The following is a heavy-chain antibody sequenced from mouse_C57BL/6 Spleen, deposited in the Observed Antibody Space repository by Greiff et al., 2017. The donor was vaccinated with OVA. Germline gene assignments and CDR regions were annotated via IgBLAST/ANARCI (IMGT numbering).Heavy chain of an antibody. CDR1: GFTFSSYG. V-gene: IGHV5-6*01. J-gene: IGHJ4*01. Sequence: EVQLVESGGDLVKPGGSLKLSCAASGFTFSSYGMSWVRQTPDKRLEWVATISSGGSYTYYPDSVKGRFTISRDNAKNTLYLQMSSLKSEDTAMYYCARRPVADYAMDYWGQGTSVTVSS. D-gene: IGHD1-1*01. CDR2: ISSGGSYT. CDR3: ARRPVADYAMDY.